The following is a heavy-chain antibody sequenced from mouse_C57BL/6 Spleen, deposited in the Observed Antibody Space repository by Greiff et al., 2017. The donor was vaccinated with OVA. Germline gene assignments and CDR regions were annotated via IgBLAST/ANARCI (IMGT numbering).Heavy chain of an antibody. J-gene: IGHJ3*01. V-gene: IGHV3-6*01. Sequence: EVQVVESGPGLVKPSQSLSLTCSVTGYSITSGYYWNWIRQFPGNKLEWMGYISYDGSNNYNPSLKNRISITRDTSKNQFFLKLNSVTTEDTATYYCARDYDRYWFAYWGQGTLVTVSA. CDR3: ARDYDRYWFAY. CDR1: GYSITSGYY. D-gene: IGHD2-12*01. CDR2: ISYDGSN.